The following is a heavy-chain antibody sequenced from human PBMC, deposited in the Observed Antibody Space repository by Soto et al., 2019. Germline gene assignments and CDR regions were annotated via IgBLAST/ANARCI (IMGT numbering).Heavy chain of an antibody. V-gene: IGHV3-30-3*01. CDR1: GFTFSSYA. CDR3: ARGANYVVFDY. CDR2: ISYDGSNK. D-gene: IGHD1-7*01. J-gene: IGHJ4*02. Sequence: QVQLVESGGGVVQPGRSLGLSCAASGFTFSSYAMHWVRQAPGKGLEWVAVISYDGSNKYYADSVKGRFTISRDNSKNTLYLQMNSLRAEDTAVYYCARGANYVVFDYWGQGTLVTVSS.